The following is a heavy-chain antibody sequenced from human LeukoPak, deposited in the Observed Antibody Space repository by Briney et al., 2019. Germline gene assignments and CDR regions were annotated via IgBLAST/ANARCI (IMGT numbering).Heavy chain of an antibody. V-gene: IGHV4-31*03. J-gene: IGHJ4*02. CDR3: AKDGCPSSICSYFAY. Sequence: PSQTLSLTCTVSGDSISGGHYYWSWIRRHPGKGVEWIGYIHYSGSTNYTPSLKSRAFISVDTSKNQFSLKLTSVTAADTAVYYCAKDGCPSSICSYFAYWGQGTLVTVSS. CDR2: IHYSGST. CDR1: GDSISGGHYY. D-gene: IGHD2-2*01.